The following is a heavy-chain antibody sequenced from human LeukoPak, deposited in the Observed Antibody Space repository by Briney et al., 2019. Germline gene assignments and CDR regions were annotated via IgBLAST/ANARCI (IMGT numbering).Heavy chain of an antibody. CDR3: ARDLYRIVVVPHYFDY. CDR2: ISWNSGSI. Sequence: PGGSLRLSCAASGFTFDDYAMHWVRQAPGKGLEWVSGISWNSGSIAYADSVKGRFTVSRDNAKNSLYLQMNSLRAEDTAVYYCARDLYRIVVVPHYFDYWGQGTLVTVSS. J-gene: IGHJ4*02. D-gene: IGHD3-22*01. CDR1: GFTFDDYA. V-gene: IGHV3-9*01.